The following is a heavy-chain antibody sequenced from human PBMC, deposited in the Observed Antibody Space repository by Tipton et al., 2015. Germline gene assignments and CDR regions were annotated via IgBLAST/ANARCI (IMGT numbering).Heavy chain of an antibody. CDR2: IQFSGST. Sequence: LRLSCSVSSDSITKYYWSWLRQPPGKELEWIGYIQFSGSTNYNPSLKSRVTISLDTSKTQFSLKMSSVTASDTAVYYCARARGRHGGLFDSWGQGILVTVSS. J-gene: IGHJ4*02. CDR1: SDSITKYY. V-gene: IGHV4-59*01. CDR3: ARARGRHGGLFDS. D-gene: IGHD4-23*01.